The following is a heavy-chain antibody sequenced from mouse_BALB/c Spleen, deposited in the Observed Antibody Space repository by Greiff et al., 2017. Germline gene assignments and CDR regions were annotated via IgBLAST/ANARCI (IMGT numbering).Heavy chain of an antibody. V-gene: IGHV5-4*02. J-gene: IGHJ3*01. CDR3: ARDGGGFAY. CDR1: GFTFSDYY. CDR2: ISDGGSYT. Sequence: EVKVEESGGGLVKPGGSLKLSCAASGFTFSDYYMYWVRQTPEKRLEWVATISDGGSYTYYPDSVKGRFTISRDNAKNNLYLQMSSLKSEDTAMYYCARDGGGFAYWGQGTLVTVSA.